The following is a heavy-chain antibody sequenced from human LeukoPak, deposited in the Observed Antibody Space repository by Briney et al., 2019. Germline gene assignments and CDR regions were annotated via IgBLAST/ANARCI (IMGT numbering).Heavy chain of an antibody. Sequence: GGSLRLSCAASGFTFSNYWMSWVRQAPRKGLEWVANIKQDGSEKYYVDSVKGRFTISRDNSKNTLYLQMNSLRAEDTAMYYCARDGRLTMPPRVDDAFDIWGQGTMVTVSS. CDR1: GFTFSNYW. CDR3: ARDGRLTMPPRVDDAFDI. J-gene: IGHJ3*02. V-gene: IGHV3-7*03. CDR2: IKQDGSEK. D-gene: IGHD3-3*01.